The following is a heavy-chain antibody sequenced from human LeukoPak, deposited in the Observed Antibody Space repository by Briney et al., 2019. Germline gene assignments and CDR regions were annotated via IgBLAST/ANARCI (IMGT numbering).Heavy chain of an antibody. V-gene: IGHV4-34*01. D-gene: IGHD3-10*01. J-gene: IGHJ5*01. CDR1: GESFSGHY. CDR2: INHSGST. Sequence: SETLSLTCAVYGESFSGHYWTWIRQPPGRGLDWIGEINHSGSTTSNPSLNNRVTISVDTSKNQFSLKLTSVTAADTAVYYCASPRYGWGSLHSGGQEPRVTVSS. CDR3: ASPRYGWGSLHS.